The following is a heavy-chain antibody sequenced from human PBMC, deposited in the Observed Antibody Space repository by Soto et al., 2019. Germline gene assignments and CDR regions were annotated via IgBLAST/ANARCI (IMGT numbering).Heavy chain of an antibody. J-gene: IGHJ6*03. CDR1: GGSIRSHY. Sequence: SETLSLTCTVSGGSIRSHYWSWIRQPPGEGLEWIGYIYYSGTTNYNPSLKGRVILSVDTSKNQFSLKLNSVTAADTAVYYCARHGDCSSISCFYFHFMDVWGKGTTVTVSS. V-gene: IGHV4-59*08. CDR2: IYYSGTT. CDR3: ARHGDCSSISCFYFHFMDV. D-gene: IGHD2-2*01.